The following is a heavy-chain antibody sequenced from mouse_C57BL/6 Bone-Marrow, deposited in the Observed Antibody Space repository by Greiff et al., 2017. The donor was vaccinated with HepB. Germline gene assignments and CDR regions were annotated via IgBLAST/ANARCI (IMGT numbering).Heavy chain of an antibody. Sequence: QVQLQQSGPELVKPGASVKISCKASGYAFSSSWMNWVKQRPGKGLEWIGRIYPGDGDTNYNGKFKGKATLTADKSSSTAYMQLSSLTSEDSAVYFCTHYYATGTYFDYWGQGTTLTVSS. CDR1: GYAFSSSW. D-gene: IGHD1-2*01. CDR2: IYPGDGDT. J-gene: IGHJ2*01. V-gene: IGHV1-82*01. CDR3: THYYATGTYFDY.